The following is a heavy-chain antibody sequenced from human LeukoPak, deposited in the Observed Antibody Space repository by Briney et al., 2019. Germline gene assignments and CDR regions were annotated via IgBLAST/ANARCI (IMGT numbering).Heavy chain of an antibody. D-gene: IGHD4-23*01. CDR1: GFIFSNYG. CDR3: AKDLGSVVTPPSLDY. CDR2: ISASGSAT. Sequence: EGSLRLSCAASGFIFSNYGMNWVRQAPGKGLEWVAAISASGSATSYADSVKGRFTISRDNSKNTLYLQMNSLRAEDTAVYYCAKDLGSVVTPPSLDYWGQGTLVTVSS. V-gene: IGHV3-23*01. J-gene: IGHJ4*02.